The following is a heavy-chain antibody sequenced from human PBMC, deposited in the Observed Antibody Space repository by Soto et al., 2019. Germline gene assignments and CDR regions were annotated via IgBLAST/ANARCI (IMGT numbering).Heavy chain of an antibody. Sequence: QVQLQESGPGLVKPSETLSLTCTVSGGSISSYYWSWIRQPPGKGLEWIGYIYYSGSTNYNPSLKSRVTISVDTSKNQFSLKLSSVTAADTAVYYCARTVSLPEQWPIYFYYWGQGTLVTVSS. D-gene: IGHD6-19*01. V-gene: IGHV4-59*01. CDR1: GGSISSYY. CDR3: ARTVSLPEQWPIYFYY. J-gene: IGHJ4*02. CDR2: IYYSGST.